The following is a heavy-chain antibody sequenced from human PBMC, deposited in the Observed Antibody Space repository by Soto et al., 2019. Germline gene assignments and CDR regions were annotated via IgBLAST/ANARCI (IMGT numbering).Heavy chain of an antibody. Sequence: GGSLRLSCAASGFIFSSYAMSWVRQAPGKGLEWVSALSGSGGSTYYADSVKGRFTISRDNSKNTLYLQMNSLRDEDTAVYYCAKLESQIVWVGELLFYYWGQGTLVTVSS. CDR3: AKLESQIVWVGELLFYY. CDR1: GFIFSSYA. V-gene: IGHV3-23*01. J-gene: IGHJ4*02. D-gene: IGHD3-10*01. CDR2: LSGSGGST.